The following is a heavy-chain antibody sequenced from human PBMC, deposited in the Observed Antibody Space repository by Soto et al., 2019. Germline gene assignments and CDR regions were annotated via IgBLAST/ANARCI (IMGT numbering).Heavy chain of an antibody. CDR1: GGSIRSEDHY. D-gene: IGHD3-16*01. J-gene: IGHJ6*02. CDR2: LYYSGAT. V-gene: IGHV4-30-4*01. CDR3: ARDRPVGPYAYKGDYGMDV. Sequence: QVQLQESGPGLVKASQTLSLTCTISGGSIRSEDHYWSWVRQSPGKGLEWIGHLYYSGATYPNEALDRRVTISLDMSKNQFSLHMRSVTAADTATYFCARDRPVGPYAYKGDYGMDVWGQGTTVTVSS.